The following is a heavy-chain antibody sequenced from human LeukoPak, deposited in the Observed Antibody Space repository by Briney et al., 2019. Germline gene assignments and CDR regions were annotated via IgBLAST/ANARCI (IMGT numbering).Heavy chain of an antibody. CDR2: ISGSGSNT. D-gene: IGHD2-15*01. CDR3: AKRGTSSYNWFDP. J-gene: IGHJ5*02. CDR1: GFTFSNYA. V-gene: IGHV3-23*01. Sequence: PVGSLRLSRAASGFTFSNYAITWVRQAPGKGLEWVSAISGSGSNTDYADSVKGRFTISRDNSKNKLYLQMNSLRAEDTAVYYCAKRGTSSYNWFDPWGQATRLTVSS.